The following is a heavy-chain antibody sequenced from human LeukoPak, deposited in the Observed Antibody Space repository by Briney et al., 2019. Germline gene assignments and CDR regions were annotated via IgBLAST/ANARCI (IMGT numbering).Heavy chain of an antibody. Sequence: GGSLRLSCAASGFTFSSYAMSWVRQAPGKGLEWVSAISVSGGSTYYADSVKGRFTISRDNAKNSLYLQMNSLRAEDTAVYYCAREYSSGWYVGYWGQGTLVTVSS. CDR3: AREYSSGWYVGY. CDR2: ISVSGGST. J-gene: IGHJ4*02. D-gene: IGHD6-19*01. CDR1: GFTFSSYA. V-gene: IGHV3-23*01.